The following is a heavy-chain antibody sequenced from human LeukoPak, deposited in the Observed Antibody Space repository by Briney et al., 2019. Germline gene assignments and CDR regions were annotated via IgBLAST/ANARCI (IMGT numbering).Heavy chain of an antibody. J-gene: IGHJ4*02. CDR1: GGSFSGYY. D-gene: IGHD2-8*01. CDR2: INHSGST. Sequence: SGTLSLTCAVYGGSFSGYYWSWIRQPPGKGLEWIGEINHSGSTNYNPSLQSRVTISVDTSKNQFSLKLSSVTAADTAVYYCARQENTGTNGRGFFDSWGQGTLVTASS. CDR3: ARQENTGTNGRGFFDS. V-gene: IGHV4-34*01.